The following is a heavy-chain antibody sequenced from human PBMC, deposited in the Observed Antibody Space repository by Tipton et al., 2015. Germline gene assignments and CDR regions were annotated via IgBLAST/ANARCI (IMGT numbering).Heavy chain of an antibody. CDR2: IQYSGST. Sequence: TLSLTCTVSGGSISSGGYYWSWIRQPPGKELEWIGYIQYSGSTNYNPSLKSRVTISVDTSKTQFSLKMSSVTAADTAVYYCARDLEHGMDVWGQGTTVTVSS. D-gene: IGHD5-24*01. CDR3: ARDLEHGMDV. CDR1: GGSISSGGYY. J-gene: IGHJ6*02. V-gene: IGHV4-61*08.